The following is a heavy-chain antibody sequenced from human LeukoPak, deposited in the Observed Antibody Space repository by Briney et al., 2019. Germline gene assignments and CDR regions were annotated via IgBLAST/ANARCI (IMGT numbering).Heavy chain of an antibody. J-gene: IGHJ4*02. CDR2: IRYDGSNK. D-gene: IGHD4-17*01. V-gene: IGHV3-30*02. Sequence: PGGSLRLSCAASGFTFSSYGMHWVRQAPGKGLEWVAFIRYDGSNKYYADSVKGRFTISRDNSKNTLYLQMNSLRAEDTAVYYCARDRTTVTLFDNWGQGALVTVSS. CDR1: GFTFSSYG. CDR3: ARDRTTVTLFDN.